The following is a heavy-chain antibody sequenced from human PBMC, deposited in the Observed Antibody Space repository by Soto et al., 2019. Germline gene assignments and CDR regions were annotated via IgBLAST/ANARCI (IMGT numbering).Heavy chain of an antibody. CDR1: DGSVSSGIYY. J-gene: IGHJ5*02. CDR3: ARAKGRPKILGGFIATGFPP. Sequence: SETLSLTCTVSDGSVSSGIYYWSWIRQPPGKGLEWIGYIDNSGSTTYSPSLKSRVTISLDTSKKQFSLKLSSVIAADSAVYYCARAKGRPKILGGFIATGFPPGGQGTLVPVSS. CDR2: IDNSGST. V-gene: IGHV4-61*01. D-gene: IGHD3-16*02.